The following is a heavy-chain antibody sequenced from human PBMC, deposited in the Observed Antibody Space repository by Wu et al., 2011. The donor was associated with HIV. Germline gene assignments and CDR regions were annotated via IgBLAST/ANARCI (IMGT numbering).Heavy chain of an antibody. V-gene: IGHV1-8*01. D-gene: IGHD6-13*01. CDR3: ARAAAGTGWFDP. CDR2: MNPNSGNT. CDR1: GGTFSSYA. Sequence: QVQLVQSGDEVKKPGSSMKVSCTASGGTFSSYAISWVRQAPGQGLEWMGWMNPNSGNTGYAQKFQGRVTITRNTSISTAYMELSSLRSEDTAVYYCARAAAGTGWFDPWGQGTLVTRLL. J-gene: IGHJ5*02.